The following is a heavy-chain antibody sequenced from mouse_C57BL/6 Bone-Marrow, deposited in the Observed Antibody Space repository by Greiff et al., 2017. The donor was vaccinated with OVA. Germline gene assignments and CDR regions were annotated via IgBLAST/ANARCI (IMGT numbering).Heavy chain of an antibody. CDR3: AQMGDDGNPDCYLDD. J-gene: IGHJ1*03. V-gene: IGHV1-59*01. CDR2: IDPYDSYT. D-gene: IGHD2-1*01. CDR1: GYTFTSYW. Sequence: QVQLQQPGPELVRPGTSVKLSCKASGYTFTSYWMHWVKQRPGQSLEWIGVIDPYDSYTNYNQKFKGKATLTVDPSSSTAYMQLSSLTSEDSAVYYCAQMGDDGNPDCYLDDWGKGTTVTVSS.